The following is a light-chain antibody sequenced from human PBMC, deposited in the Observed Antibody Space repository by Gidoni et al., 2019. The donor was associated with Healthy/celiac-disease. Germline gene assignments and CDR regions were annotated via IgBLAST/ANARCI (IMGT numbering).Light chain of an antibody. Sequence: AIRMTQSPSSFSASTGDRVTITCRASQGISSYLAWYQQKPGKAPKLLIYAASTLQSGVPSRFSGSGSGTDFTRTISCLQSEDFATYYCQQYYSYRLTFGGGTKVEIK. CDR3: QQYYSYRLT. V-gene: IGKV1-8*01. J-gene: IGKJ4*01. CDR1: QGISSY. CDR2: AAS.